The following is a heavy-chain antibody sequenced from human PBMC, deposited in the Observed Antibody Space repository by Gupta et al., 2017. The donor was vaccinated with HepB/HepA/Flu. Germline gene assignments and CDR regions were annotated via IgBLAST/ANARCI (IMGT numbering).Heavy chain of an antibody. J-gene: IGHJ5*02. CDR3: TRPLDGDSPYNWFDP. CDR1: GFSFSGSA. D-gene: IGHD2-21*02. V-gene: IGHV3-73*02. CDR2: IRSKPNTYAT. Sequence: EVQLVESGGGLVQPGGSLKLSCAVSGFSFSGSAIHWFRQASGKGLEWVGRIRSKPNTYATAYAAAVKGRFTISRDDAKNTAYLQMNRLKTEDTAVYYCTRPLDGDSPYNWFDPGGQGTLVTVYS.